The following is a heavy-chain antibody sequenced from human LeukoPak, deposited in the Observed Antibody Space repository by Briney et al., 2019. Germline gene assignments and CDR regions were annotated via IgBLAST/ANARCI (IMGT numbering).Heavy chain of an antibody. J-gene: IGHJ4*02. CDR3: ARRSSKDHTNAWYGFDS. CDR1: GYNFAIYW. Sequence: GDSLKISCKASGYNFAIYWIGWVRQMPGKGLEWMGIIYPGDSDTRYSPSFQGQVTISADKSINTAYLQWSSLQASDTAMYYCARRSSKDHTNAWYGFDSWGQGTLVTVSS. V-gene: IGHV5-51*01. D-gene: IGHD2-8*01. CDR2: IYPGDSDT.